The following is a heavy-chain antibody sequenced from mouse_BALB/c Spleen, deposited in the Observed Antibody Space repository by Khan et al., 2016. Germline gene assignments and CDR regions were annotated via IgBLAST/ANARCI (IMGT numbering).Heavy chain of an antibody. V-gene: IGHV3-8*02. D-gene: IGHD2-3*01. CDR1: GDSITSGY. CDR3: DRYDGYCFDY. J-gene: IGHJ2*01. CDR2: INYSGST. Sequence: EVQLVESGPSLVKPSQTLSLTCSVTGDSITSGYWHWIRKFPGNKLEYMGYINYSGSTSYNPSPISRISITRATTKNQYFLQLNSVTTEDTATYDCDRYDGYCFDYWGQGTTLTVSS.